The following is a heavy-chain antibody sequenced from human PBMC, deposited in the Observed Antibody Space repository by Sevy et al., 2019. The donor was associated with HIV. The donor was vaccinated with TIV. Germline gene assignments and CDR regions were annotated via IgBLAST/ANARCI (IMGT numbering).Heavy chain of an antibody. V-gene: IGHV1-2*06. D-gene: IGHD2-21*01. CDR3: ARRYCGGECSSDVYYFDF. J-gene: IGHJ4*02. Sequence: ASVKVSCKTSGYTFTGYYVHWVRQAPGQELEWMGRINPSSGGTKYAKKFQDRVTMTRDTSIATAYMELSSLRSDDTAVYLCARRYCGGECSSDVYYFDFWGQGTLVTVSS. CDR2: INPSSGGT. CDR1: GYTFTGYY.